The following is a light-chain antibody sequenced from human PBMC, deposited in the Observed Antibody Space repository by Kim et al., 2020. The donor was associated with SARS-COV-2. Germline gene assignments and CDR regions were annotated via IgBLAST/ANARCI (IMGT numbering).Light chain of an antibody. CDR2: DDS. Sequence: APGKTAGFTCEGNNIGIKSVLWYQHRPSQAPVLVMHDDSDRPSGVPDRFSGSNSENTPTLPISRVEAEDKADYFCPVCDSTSDYVVFGGGTQLTVL. CDR1: NIGIKS. CDR3: PVCDSTSDYVV. V-gene: IGLV3-21*03. J-gene: IGLJ2*01.